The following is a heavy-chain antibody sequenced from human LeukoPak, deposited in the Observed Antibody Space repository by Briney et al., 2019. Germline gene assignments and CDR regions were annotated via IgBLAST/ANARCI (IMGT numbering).Heavy chain of an antibody. CDR3: AGDAKEVGLIVNNCDH. V-gene: IGHV1-18*01. CDR1: GYTFTSHG. D-gene: IGHD3-16*02. J-gene: IGHJ4*02. CDR2: ISGHNDDR. Sequence: ASVRVSCKTSGYTFTSHGISWVRQAPGQGLEWMGWISGHNDDRKYAQTFRDRVTMTTDTSTSTAYLDLTSLRSDDTAVYFCAGDAKEVGLIVNNCDHWGQGTLVTVSS.